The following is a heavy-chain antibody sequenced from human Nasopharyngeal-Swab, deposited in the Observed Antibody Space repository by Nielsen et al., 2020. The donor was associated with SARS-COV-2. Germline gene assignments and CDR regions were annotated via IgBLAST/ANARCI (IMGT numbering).Heavy chain of an antibody. Sequence: SLKISCAASGFTFDDYAMHWVRQAPGKGLEWVSGISWNSGSIGYADSVKGRFTISRDNAKNSLYLQMNSLRAEDTALYYCASGDSSGYYSDYWGQGTLDTVSS. J-gene: IGHJ4*02. CDR2: ISWNSGSI. V-gene: IGHV3-9*01. D-gene: IGHD3-22*01. CDR3: ASGDSSGYYSDY. CDR1: GFTFDDYA.